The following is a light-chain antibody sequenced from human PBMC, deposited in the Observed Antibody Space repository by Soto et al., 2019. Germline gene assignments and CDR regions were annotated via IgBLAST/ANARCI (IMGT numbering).Light chain of an antibody. CDR2: DAS. V-gene: IGKV3-11*01. CDR3: QQRCNWPPVT. Sequence: EIVLTQSPATLSLSPGERATLSCRASQSVSGCLAWYQQKPGQAPRLLIYDASNRATGIPARFSGSGSGTDFTLTISSLEPKDFAVYYCQQRCNWPPVTFGGGTKVEIK. CDR1: QSVSGC. J-gene: IGKJ4*01.